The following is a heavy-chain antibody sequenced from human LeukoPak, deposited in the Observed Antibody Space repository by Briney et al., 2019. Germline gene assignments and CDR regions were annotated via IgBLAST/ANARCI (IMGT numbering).Heavy chain of an antibody. CDR2: MSYDGSNK. CDR3: ARVKDCSSTSCYNFDY. D-gene: IGHD2-2*01. CDR1: GFTFSSYA. Sequence: PGRSLRLSCAASGFTFSSYAMHWVRQAPGKGLEWVAVMSYDGSNKYYADSVKGRLTISRDNSKNTLYLQMNSLRAEDTAVYYCARVKDCSSTSCYNFDYWGQGTLVTVSS. V-gene: IGHV3-30*04. J-gene: IGHJ4*02.